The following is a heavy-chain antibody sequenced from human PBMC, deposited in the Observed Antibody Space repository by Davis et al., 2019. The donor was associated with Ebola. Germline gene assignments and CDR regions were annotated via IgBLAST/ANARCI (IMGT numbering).Heavy chain of an antibody. CDR3: VRSWFRGGMDV. J-gene: IGHJ6*03. CDR2: TYYKSKWYN. V-gene: IGHV6-1*01. D-gene: IGHD3-10*01. CDR1: GDSVSSAG. Sequence: HSQTLSLTCAISGDSVSSAGWNWIRQSPSRGLEWLGRTYYKSKWYNDYAVSVKSRITINPDTSKNQFSLQLNSVTPEDTALYYCVRSWFRGGMDVWGEGTTVTVSS.